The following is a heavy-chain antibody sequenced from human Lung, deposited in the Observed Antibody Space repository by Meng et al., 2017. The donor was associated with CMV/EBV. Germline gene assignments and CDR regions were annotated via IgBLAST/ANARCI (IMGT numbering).Heavy chain of an antibody. J-gene: IGHJ4*02. CDR3: ARGSNSYFDY. D-gene: IGHD1/OR15-1a*01. Sequence: ASXXVSCKASGYTFTSYDINWVRQATGQGLEWMGWMNPNSGNTGYAQKFQGRATITRNTSITTAYMELSILRSEDTAVYYCARGSNSYFDYWGQGTLVTVSS. CDR1: GYTFTSYD. CDR2: MNPNSGNT. V-gene: IGHV1-8*03.